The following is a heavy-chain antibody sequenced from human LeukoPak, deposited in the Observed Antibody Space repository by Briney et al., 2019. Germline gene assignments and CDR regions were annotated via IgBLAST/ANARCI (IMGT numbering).Heavy chain of an antibody. J-gene: IGHJ3*02. CDR1: GFTFSDYW. Sequence: GGSLRLSCAASGFTFSDYWMRWVRQAPGKGPEWVANIKQDGRDKYYVDSVKGRFSISRDNAENALYLQMNSLRAEDTAVYYCARGGIDHDDAFDIWGQGTMVTVSS. CDR2: IKQDGRDK. CDR3: ARGGIDHDDAFDI. V-gene: IGHV3-7*01. D-gene: IGHD1-26*01.